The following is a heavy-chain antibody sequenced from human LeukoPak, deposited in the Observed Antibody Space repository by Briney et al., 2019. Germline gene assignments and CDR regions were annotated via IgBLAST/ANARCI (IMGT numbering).Heavy chain of an antibody. CDR2: INHSGST. CDR1: GGSFSGYY. CDR3: ARRGHSSSWYGRYFDY. V-gene: IGHV4-34*01. Sequence: SETLSLTRAVYGGSFSGYYWSWIRQPPGKGLEWIGEINHSGSTNYNPSLKSRVTISVDTSKNQFSLKLSSVTAADTAVYYCARRGHSSSWYGRYFDYWGQGTLVTVSS. J-gene: IGHJ4*02. D-gene: IGHD6-13*01.